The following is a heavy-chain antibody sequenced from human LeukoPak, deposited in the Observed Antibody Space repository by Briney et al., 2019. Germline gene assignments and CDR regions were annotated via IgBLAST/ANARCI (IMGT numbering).Heavy chain of an antibody. D-gene: IGHD2-2*01. CDR2: INHSGST. CDR1: GGSFSGYY. Sequence: SETLSLTCAVYGGSFSGYYWSWIRQPPGKGLEWIGEINHSGSTNYNPSLKSRVTISVDTSKNQFSLKLSSVTAADTAVYYCARGRGYPLLGFAPWGQGPRVPVSS. V-gene: IGHV4-34*01. J-gene: IGHJ5*02. CDR3: ARGRGYPLLGFAP.